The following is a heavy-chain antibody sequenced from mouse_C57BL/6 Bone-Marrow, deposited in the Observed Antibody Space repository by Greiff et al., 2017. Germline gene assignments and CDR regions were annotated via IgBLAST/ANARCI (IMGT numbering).Heavy chain of an antibody. CDR2: IYPGNSDT. D-gene: IGHD2-3*01. V-gene: IGHV1-5*01. J-gene: IGHJ3*01. Sequence: VQLQQSGTVLARPGASVQMSCKTSGYTFTSYWMHWVKQRPGQGLAWIGAIYPGNSDTSSNQKFKGKAKLTAVTSASTAYMELSSLRSEDSAVYYCTRSGWLPCAYWGQGTLVTVSA. CDR3: TRSGWLPCAY. CDR1: GYTFTSYW.